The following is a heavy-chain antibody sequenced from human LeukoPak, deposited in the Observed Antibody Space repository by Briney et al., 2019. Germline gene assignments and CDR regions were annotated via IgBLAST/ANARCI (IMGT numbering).Heavy chain of an antibody. CDR3: ARHYYDTSGYYYFDY. CDR1: GGSISGYY. CDR2: IYYSGST. V-gene: IGHV4-59*08. Sequence: SETLSLTCNVSGGSISGYYWSWIRQPPGKGLEYMGYIYYSGSTDYNPSLKSRITISVDTSKNQFSLKLSSVTAADTAVYYCARHYYDTSGYYYFDYWGQGTLDTVSS. J-gene: IGHJ4*02. D-gene: IGHD3-22*01.